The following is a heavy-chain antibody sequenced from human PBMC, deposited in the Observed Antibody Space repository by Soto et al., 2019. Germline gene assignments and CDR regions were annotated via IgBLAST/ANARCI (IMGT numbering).Heavy chain of an antibody. CDR3: ARARWYDAFNV. D-gene: IGHD2-15*01. CDR2: IYYSGST. J-gene: IGHJ3*01. CDR1: AGSISSSSYY. V-gene: IGHV4-39*01. Sequence: SETLSRTGTVSAGSISSSSYYWGWIRQPPGKGLEWIGSIYYSGSTYYNPSLKSRVTISVDTSKNQFSLKLSSVTAADTAVYYCARARWYDAFNVWGQGTVVT.